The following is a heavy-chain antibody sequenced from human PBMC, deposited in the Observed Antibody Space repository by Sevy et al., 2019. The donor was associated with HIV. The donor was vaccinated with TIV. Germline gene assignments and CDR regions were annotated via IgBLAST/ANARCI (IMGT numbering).Heavy chain of an antibody. CDR2: IWSDGSIK. J-gene: IGHJ4*02. D-gene: IGHD2-2*01. CDR1: GFSFSNYG. Sequence: GGSLRLSCVASGFSFSNYGMHWVRQAPGKGLEWVAAIWSDGSIKYYADSVKGRFTISRDNAKNSLYLQMNSLRAEDTAVYYCARDGGCSSTSCLLYFDYWGQGTLVTVSS. V-gene: IGHV3-33*01. CDR3: ARDGGCSSTSCLLYFDY.